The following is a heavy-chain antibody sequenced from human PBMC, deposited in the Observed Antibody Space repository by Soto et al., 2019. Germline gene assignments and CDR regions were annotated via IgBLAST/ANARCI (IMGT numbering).Heavy chain of an antibody. Sequence: EVQLLESGGGLVQPGGSLRLSCAASGFTFSNYGMNWVRQAPGKGLEWVSGIRDSGVTTYYGDSVKGRFTISRDNSKNTLYLQMSSLRAENTAVYYCAKNLIRFDSWGQGVLVTVSS. J-gene: IGHJ5*01. V-gene: IGHV3-23*01. CDR3: AKNLIRFDS. CDR1: GFTFSNYG. CDR2: IRDSGVTT. D-gene: IGHD2-8*01.